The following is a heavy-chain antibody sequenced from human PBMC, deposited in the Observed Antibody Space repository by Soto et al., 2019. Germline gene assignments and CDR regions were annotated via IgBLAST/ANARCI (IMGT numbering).Heavy chain of an antibody. Sequence: ASLKLSCKSSGYPFTSYVISWVRQAPGQGLEWMGWISTYNGNTKYAQKLQGRVTMTTDTSTSTAYMELRSLRSDDTAVYYCARESRYCSGGSCYCLRGIDYWGQGTLVAVCS. CDR3: ARESRYCSGGSCYCLRGIDY. D-gene: IGHD2-15*01. V-gene: IGHV1-18*01. J-gene: IGHJ4*02. CDR2: ISTYNGNT. CDR1: GYPFTSYV.